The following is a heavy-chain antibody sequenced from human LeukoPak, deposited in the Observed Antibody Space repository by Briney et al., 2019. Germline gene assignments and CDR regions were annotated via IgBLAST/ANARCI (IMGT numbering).Heavy chain of an antibody. CDR1: GYIFASYW. J-gene: IGHJ5*02. Sequence: GESPKISWKGSGYIFASYWIAWVRPLPGKGLEWMGIIYPRDSDTKYNPSFQGQVYISADKSISPAYLQWSSLQASDTAIYFCARSHSASLTWFDPWGQGTLVIVSS. CDR2: IYPRDSDT. V-gene: IGHV5-51*01. CDR3: ARSHSASLTWFDP. D-gene: IGHD6-25*01.